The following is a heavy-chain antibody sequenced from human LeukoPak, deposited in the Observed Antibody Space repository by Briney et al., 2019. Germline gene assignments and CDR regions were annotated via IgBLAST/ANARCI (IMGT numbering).Heavy chain of an antibody. V-gene: IGHV3-23*01. CDR2: ISGSGGST. J-gene: IGHJ4*02. Sequence: GGSLRLSCAASGFTFSSYAMSWVRQAPGKGLEWVSAISGSGGSTYYADSVKGRFTISRDNSKNTLYLQMNSLRAEDTAVYYCAKDRYCSGGSCYDYFDYWGQGTPVTVSS. CDR1: GFTFSSYA. D-gene: IGHD2-15*01. CDR3: AKDRYCSGGSCYDYFDY.